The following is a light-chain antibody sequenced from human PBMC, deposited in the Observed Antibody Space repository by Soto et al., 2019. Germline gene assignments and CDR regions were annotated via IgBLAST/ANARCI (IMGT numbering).Light chain of an antibody. CDR1: STDVGGYNC. V-gene: IGLV2-11*01. CDR2: DVT. J-gene: IGLJ1*01. CDR3: CSHSATYTFV. Sequence: QSVLTQPRSVSGSPGQSVTISCTGTSTDVGGYNCVSWYQQHPGKAPQLLIFDVTQRPSGVPDRFSGSKSGNTASLTISWLQAEDEADYYCCSHSATYTFVFGTGTKVTVL.